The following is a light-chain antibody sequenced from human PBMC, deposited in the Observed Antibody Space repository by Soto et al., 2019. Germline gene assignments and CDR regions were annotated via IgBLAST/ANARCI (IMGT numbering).Light chain of an antibody. Sequence: EFVLTQSPATLSLSPGERATLSCRASQSVSSNYLVWYQQKPGQAPRLLIYGASNRPPGIPDRFSGSGSGTDFTLSISRLEPEDFAVYYCQQYGSSPRTFGQGTKVDIK. V-gene: IGKV3-20*01. CDR1: QSVSSNY. J-gene: IGKJ1*01. CDR3: QQYGSSPRT. CDR2: GAS.